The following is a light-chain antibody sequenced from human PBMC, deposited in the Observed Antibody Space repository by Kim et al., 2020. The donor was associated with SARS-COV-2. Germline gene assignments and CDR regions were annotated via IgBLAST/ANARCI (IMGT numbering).Light chain of an antibody. CDR1: ELGDKY. V-gene: IGLV3-1*01. Sequence: SSELTQPPSVSVSPGQTASITCPGDELGDKYVCWYQQKPGQSPVLVIYQDNKWPSGIPERFSGPNSGNTATPTISGTQALDEADYYCQAWDSSTSSWVFG. J-gene: IGLJ3*02. CDR3: QAWDSSTSSWV. CDR2: QDN.